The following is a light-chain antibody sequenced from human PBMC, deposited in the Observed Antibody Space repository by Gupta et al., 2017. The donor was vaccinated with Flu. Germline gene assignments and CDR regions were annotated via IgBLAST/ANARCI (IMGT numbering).Light chain of an antibody. Sequence: EIVMTQSPATLSVSPGERATLPCRASQSVSTNIAWYQQKPGQAPRLLIYGASTGVSGLPARFSGSGSGTEFSLTISSLQSEDFAVYLCQQYTIWPETFGQGTKVEIK. V-gene: IGKV3-15*01. CDR2: GAS. CDR3: QQYTIWPET. J-gene: IGKJ1*01. CDR1: QSVSTN.